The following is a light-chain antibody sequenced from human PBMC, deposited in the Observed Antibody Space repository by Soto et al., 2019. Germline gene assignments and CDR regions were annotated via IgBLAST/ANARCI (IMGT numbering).Light chain of an antibody. Sequence: QSVLTQPASVSGSPGQSITISCTGTSSDVGGYTYVSWYQQHPGKAPKLMIYEVNNRPSGVSNRFSGAKSGNTASLTISGLRAEDEADYYCNSYTTSSTWVFGGGTKLTVL. CDR1: SSDVGGYTY. CDR3: NSYTTSSTWV. J-gene: IGLJ3*02. CDR2: EVN. V-gene: IGLV2-14*01.